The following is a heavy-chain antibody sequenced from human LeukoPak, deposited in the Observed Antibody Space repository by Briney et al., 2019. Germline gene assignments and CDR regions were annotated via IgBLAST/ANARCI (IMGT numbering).Heavy chain of an antibody. J-gene: IGHJ5*02. V-gene: IGHV4-30-4*01. CDR3: ARPYYYDSRIDP. CDR1: GGSISSGDYY. CDR2: MYYSGST. D-gene: IGHD3-22*01. Sequence: SQTLSLTCTVSGGSISSGDYYWSWIRQPPGKGLEWIAYMYYSGSTYYNPSLKSRVTMSADTSKNQLSLKLSSVTAADTAVYYCARPYYYDSRIDPWGQGILVTVYS.